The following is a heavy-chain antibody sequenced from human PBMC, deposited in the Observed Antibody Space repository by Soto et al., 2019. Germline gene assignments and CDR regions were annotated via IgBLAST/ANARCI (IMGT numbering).Heavy chain of an antibody. CDR3: ARVQYYYDSSGYKRGGDAFDI. CDR2: ISSSGSTI. J-gene: IGHJ3*02. CDR1: GFTFSDYY. D-gene: IGHD3-22*01. V-gene: IGHV3-11*01. Sequence: QVQLVESGGGLVKPGGSLRLSCAASGFTFSDYYMSWIRQAPGKGLEWVSYISSSGSTIYYADSVKGRFTISRDNAKNSLYLQMNSLRAEDTAVYYCARVQYYYDSSGYKRGGDAFDIWGQGTMVTVSS.